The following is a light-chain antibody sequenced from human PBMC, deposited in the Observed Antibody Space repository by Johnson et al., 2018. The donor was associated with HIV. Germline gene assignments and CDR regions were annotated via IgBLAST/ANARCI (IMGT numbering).Light chain of an antibody. CDR2: ENN. CDR3: GTWDSSLSVYV. J-gene: IGLJ1*01. Sequence: QSVLTQPPSVSAAPGQKVTISCSGSSSNIGNNYVSWYQQLPGTGPKLLIYENNKRPSGIPDRFSGAKSGTSATLGITGLQTGDEAAYYSGTWDSSLSVYVFGTGTKVTVL. V-gene: IGLV1-51*02. CDR1: SSNIGNNY.